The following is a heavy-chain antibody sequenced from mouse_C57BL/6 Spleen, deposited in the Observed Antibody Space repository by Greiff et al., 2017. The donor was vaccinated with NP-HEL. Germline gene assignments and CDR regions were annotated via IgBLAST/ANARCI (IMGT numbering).Heavy chain of an antibody. CDR1: GYSITSGYY. CDR2: ISYDGSN. D-gene: IGHD4-1*01. Sequence: DVQLQESGPGLVKPSQSLSLTCSVTGYSITSGYYWNWIRQFPGNKLEWMGYISYDGSNNYNPSLKNRISITRDTSKNQFFLKLNSVTTEDTATYYCARREANWDDYWGQGTTLTVSS. J-gene: IGHJ2*01. CDR3: ARREANWDDY. V-gene: IGHV3-6*01.